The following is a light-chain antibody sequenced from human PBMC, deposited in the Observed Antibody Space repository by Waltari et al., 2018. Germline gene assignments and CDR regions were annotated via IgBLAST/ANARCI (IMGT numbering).Light chain of an antibody. V-gene: IGKV1-39*01. CDR1: QSIIIY. CDR2: AAS. J-gene: IGKJ2*01. CDR3: QQSYSTPPYT. Sequence: DIQMTQSPSSLSASIGDRVTITCRASQSIIIYLNWYQQKPGKATKLLINAASNLQSGVPSRFSGSGSGTDFTLTISSLQPEDFATYYCQQSYSTPPYTFGQGTKLEIK.